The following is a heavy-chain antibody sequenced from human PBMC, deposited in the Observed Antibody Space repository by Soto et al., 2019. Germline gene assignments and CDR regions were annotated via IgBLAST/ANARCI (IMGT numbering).Heavy chain of an antibody. CDR2: THGSGIT. CDR3: ASYIEGGGGRGY. J-gene: IGHJ4*02. Sequence: VQLQESGPGLVKPSETLSLTCTVSGGSITGYHWSWIRQPPGKGLEWIGYTHGSGITNYNPSLQSRVTISVDTSKNHFSLKLSSVTASDTAVYYCASYIEGGGGRGYWGQGHLLTVSS. V-gene: IGHV4-59*01. CDR1: GGSITGYH. D-gene: IGHD1-26*01.